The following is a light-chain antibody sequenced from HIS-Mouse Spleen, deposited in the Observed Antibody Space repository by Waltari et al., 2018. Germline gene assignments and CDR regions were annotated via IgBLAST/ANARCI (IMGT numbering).Light chain of an antibody. V-gene: IGLV1-47*01. J-gene: IGLJ3*02. CDR1: SANIGSNY. CDR3: AAWDDSLSGTV. CDR2: RNN. Sequence: QSVLTQPPSASGTPAQRVTIPCSGSSANIGSNYVYWYQQLPGTAPKLLLYRNNQRPSGVPDRFSGSKSCTSAPLAISGLRSEDEADYYCAAWDDSLSGTVFGGGTKLTVL.